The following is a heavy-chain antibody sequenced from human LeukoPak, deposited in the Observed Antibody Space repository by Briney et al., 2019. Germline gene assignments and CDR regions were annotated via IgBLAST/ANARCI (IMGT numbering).Heavy chain of an antibody. CDR2: IKSDGSST. J-gene: IGHJ6*02. CDR1: GFTFSGYW. Sequence: GGSLRLSCVASGFTFSGYWMHWVRQAPGKGLVWVSRIKSDGSSTNYADSVKGRFTISRDNAKNTLYLQMNSLRTEDTAVYYCARGLPNYYGMDVWGQGTTVTVSS. CDR3: ARGLPNYYGMDV. V-gene: IGHV3-74*01.